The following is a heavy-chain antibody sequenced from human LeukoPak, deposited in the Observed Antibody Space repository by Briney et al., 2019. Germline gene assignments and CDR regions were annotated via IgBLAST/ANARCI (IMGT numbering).Heavy chain of an antibody. V-gene: IGHV3-64D*09. CDR3: VKYWGKYNLGAFTCHI. J-gene: IGHJ3*02. Sequence: PGGSLRLSCSGSGFNFSDYAIHWVRQAPAKGLQYLSTVSSNGGSTYYADSVKGRFTISRDNLKNTLYLQMSSLRAEDTAVYFCVKYWGKYNLGAFTCHIWGQGTMVTVSS. D-gene: IGHD7-27*01. CDR2: VSSNGGST. CDR1: GFNFSDYA.